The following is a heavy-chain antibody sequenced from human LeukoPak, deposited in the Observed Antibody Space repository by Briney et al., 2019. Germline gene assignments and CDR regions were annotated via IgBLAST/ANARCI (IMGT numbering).Heavy chain of an antibody. CDR3: ARLKGVTWYNYSYYFMDV. J-gene: IGHJ6*03. CDR1: GDSISLSFYY. D-gene: IGHD6-13*01. V-gene: IGHV4-39*07. CDR2: VYYSGTT. Sequence: SETLSLTCSVSGDSISLSFYYWGWIRQPPGKALEWIGSVYYSGTTSYNPSLKSRVTISVDTSKTQFSLKLSSVTAADTAVYYCARLKGVTWYNYSYYFMDVWGKGTTVTISS.